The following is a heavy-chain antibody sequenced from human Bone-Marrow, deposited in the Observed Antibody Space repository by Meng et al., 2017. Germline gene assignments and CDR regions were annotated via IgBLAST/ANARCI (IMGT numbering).Heavy chain of an antibody. D-gene: IGHD3-16*02. V-gene: IGHV3-21*01. CDR2: ISSSSSYI. J-gene: IGHJ6*02. Sequence: GGSLRLSCAASGLTFSSYSMNWVRQAPGKGLEWVSSISSSSSYIYYADSVKGRFTISRDNAKNSLYLQMNSLRAEDTAVYYCARAPEYYDYVWGSYRGYYYGMDVWGQGTTVTVSS. CDR1: GLTFSSYS. CDR3: ARAPEYYDYVWGSYRGYYYGMDV.